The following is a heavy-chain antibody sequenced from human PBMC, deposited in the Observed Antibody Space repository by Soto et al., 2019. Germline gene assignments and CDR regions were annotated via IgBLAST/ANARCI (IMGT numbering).Heavy chain of an antibody. CDR3: ASIDSNYDYYGMDV. J-gene: IGHJ6*02. V-gene: IGHV5-10-1*01. Sequence: GESLKISCKASGYNFTSYWISWVRQMPGEGLEWMGRIDPSDSYTNYSPSFQGHVTISADKSISTAYLQWSSLKASDTAMYYCASIDSNYDYYGMDVWGQGTTVTVSS. D-gene: IGHD4-4*01. CDR2: IDPSDSYT. CDR1: GYNFTSYW.